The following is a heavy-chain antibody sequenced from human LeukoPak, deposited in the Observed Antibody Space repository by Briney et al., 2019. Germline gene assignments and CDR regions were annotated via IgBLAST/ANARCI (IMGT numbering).Heavy chain of an antibody. V-gene: IGHV3-23*01. CDR2: INANSGTT. D-gene: IGHD6-19*01. CDR3: AKPISGGLAVTADWFHP. J-gene: IGHJ5*01. Sequence: GGSLRLSCAASGFAFSFYAMSWFRQPPGKGLEWVSTINANSGTTSYAASVRGRFTISRDSSKNTLYLQVNTLRADDTATYYCAKPISGGLAVTADWFHPWGQGTLVVVSS. CDR1: GFAFSFYA.